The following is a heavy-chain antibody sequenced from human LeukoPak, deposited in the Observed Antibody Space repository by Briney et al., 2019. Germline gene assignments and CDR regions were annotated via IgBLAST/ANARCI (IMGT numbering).Heavy chain of an antibody. CDR1: GFTFSSYG. V-gene: IGHV3-30*03. CDR2: ISYDGSNK. J-gene: IGHJ5*02. CDR3: ALSGYSSGWYAFWFDP. Sequence: PGRSLRLSCAASGFTFSSYGMHWVRQAPGKGLEWVAVISYDGSNKYYADSVKGRFTISRDNSKNTLYLQMNSLRAEDTAVYYCALSGYSSGWYAFWFDPWGQGTLVTVSS. D-gene: IGHD6-19*01.